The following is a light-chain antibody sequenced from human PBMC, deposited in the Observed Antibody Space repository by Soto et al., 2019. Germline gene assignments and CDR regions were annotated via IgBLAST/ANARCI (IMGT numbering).Light chain of an antibody. CDR1: QGISSW. CDR2: AAS. CDR3: LQHNTSPLT. V-gene: IGKV1-9*01. J-gene: IGKJ4*01. Sequence: DIQLTQSPSFLSASVGDRVTITCRASQGISSWLAWYQQKPGKAPKRLIYAASTLQTGVPSRFSGSGSGTEFTLTISSLQPEDFATYYCLQHNTSPLTFGGGTKVDIK.